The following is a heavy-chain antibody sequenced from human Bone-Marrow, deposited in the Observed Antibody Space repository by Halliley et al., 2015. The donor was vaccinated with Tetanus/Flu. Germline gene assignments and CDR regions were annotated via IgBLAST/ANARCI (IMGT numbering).Heavy chain of an antibody. CDR2: VFYSGNA. D-gene: IGHD1-7*01. J-gene: IGHJ4*02. CDR1: GGSISSYY. Sequence: GLVKPSETLSLTCTVSGGSISSYYWSWIRQPPGKGLEWIGYVFYSGNANYNPSLKSRFTISVDTSKNQFSLKVTSVTAADTAVYYCARLGTTAVTPEGAFEYWGQGALVTVSS. V-gene: IGHV4-59*12. CDR3: ARLGTTAVTPEGAFEY.